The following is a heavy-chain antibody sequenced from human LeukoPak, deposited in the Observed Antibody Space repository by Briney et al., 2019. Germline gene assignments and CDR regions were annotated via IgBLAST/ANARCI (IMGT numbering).Heavy chain of an antibody. CDR1: GFTFSSYA. CDR3: ARSNYDFWSAPDY. V-gene: IGHV3-30-3*01. CDR2: ISYDGSNK. Sequence: GGSLRLSCAASGFTFSSYAMHWVRQAPGKGLEWVAVISYDGSNKYYADSVKGRFTISRDNSKNTLYLQMSSLRAEDTAVYYCARSNYDFWSAPDYWGQGTLVTVSS. D-gene: IGHD3-3*01. J-gene: IGHJ4*02.